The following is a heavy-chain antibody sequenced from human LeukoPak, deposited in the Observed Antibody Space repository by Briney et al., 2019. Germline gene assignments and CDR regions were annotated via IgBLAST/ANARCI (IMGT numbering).Heavy chain of an antibody. J-gene: IGHJ4*02. CDR1: EYTFTGYY. Sequence: ASVKVSCKASEYTFTGYYMHWVRQAPGQGLEWMGWINPNSGGTNYAQKFQGRVTMTRDTSISTAYMELSRLRSDDTAVYYCARENGSGSYFGFIDYWGQGTLVTVSS. CDR3: ARENGSGSYFGFIDY. V-gene: IGHV1-2*02. D-gene: IGHD3-10*01. CDR2: INPNSGGT.